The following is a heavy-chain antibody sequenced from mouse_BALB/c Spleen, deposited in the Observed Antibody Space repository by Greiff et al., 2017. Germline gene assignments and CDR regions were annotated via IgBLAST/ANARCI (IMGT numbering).Heavy chain of an antibody. J-gene: IGHJ2*01. CDR1: GYTFTSYT. D-gene: IGHD1-1*01. CDR2: INPSSGYT. Sequence: VPLQQSAAELARPWASVKMSCKASGYTFTSYTMHWVKQRPGQGLEWIGYINPSSGYTESNQKFKDKTTLTADNSSSTAYMQLSSLTSEDSAVYYCASTVVAGDYWGQGTTLTVSS. CDR3: ASTVVAGDY. V-gene: IGHV1-4*02.